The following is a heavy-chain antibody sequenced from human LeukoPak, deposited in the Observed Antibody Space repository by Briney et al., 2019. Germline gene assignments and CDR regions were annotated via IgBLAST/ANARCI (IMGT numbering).Heavy chain of an antibody. CDR1: GYTFTNYG. J-gene: IGHJ4*02. CDR2: ISAYNGDT. V-gene: IGHV1-18*01. CDR3: ATPYYDSSGYLYYFDY. D-gene: IGHD3-22*01. Sequence: ASVKVSCKASGYTFTNYGFTWARQAPGQGLEWMGWISAYNGDTNYAQKLQGRVTLTTDTSTSTAYMELRSLRSDDTAVYHCATPYYDSSGYLYYFDYWGQGTLVTVSS.